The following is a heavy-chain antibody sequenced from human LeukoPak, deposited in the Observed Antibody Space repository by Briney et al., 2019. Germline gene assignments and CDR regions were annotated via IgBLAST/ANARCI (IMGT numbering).Heavy chain of an antibody. V-gene: IGHV3-48*03. CDR1: GFTFTGYE. D-gene: IGHD3-10*01. Sequence: GGSLRLSCAASGFTFTGYEMNWVRRAPGKGLEWVSSISSTGSTMYYADSVKGRFTISRDNAKNSLYLQMNSLRAEDTAIYYCARAAYMVRGVIITPPFDYWGQGTLVTVSS. CDR2: ISSTGSTM. CDR3: ARAAYMVRGVIITPPFDY. J-gene: IGHJ4*02.